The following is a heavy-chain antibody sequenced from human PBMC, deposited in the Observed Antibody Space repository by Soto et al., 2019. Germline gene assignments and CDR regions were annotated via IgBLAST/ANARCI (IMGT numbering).Heavy chain of an antibody. V-gene: IGHV4-38-2*02. CDR3: ARDCGTVFYHFDP. CDR2: IYHSGST. D-gene: IGHD2-21*01. CDR1: GYSISTGFN. Sequence: ETLARTCAASGYSISTGFNCGWIRHPPGKGLEWIGSIYHSGSTYYNLSLKSRVNISADTSTNQISLKLISVTDADTALYYCARDCGTVFYHFDPWGQGTMVTVSS. J-gene: IGHJ5*02.